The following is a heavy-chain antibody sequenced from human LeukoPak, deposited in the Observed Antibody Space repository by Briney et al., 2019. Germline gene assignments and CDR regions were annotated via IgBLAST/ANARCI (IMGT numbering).Heavy chain of an antibody. V-gene: IGHV1-18*01. J-gene: IGHJ4*02. CDR2: ISGYNGNT. CDR1: GYTFSNYG. CDR3: ARDASLTIVSTAEFEY. D-gene: IGHD2-2*01. Sequence: ASVKVSCKASGYTFSNYGISWVRQAPGQGLEWMGWISGYNGNTKNAQKFQARVTMTTDTSTSTAYMELRSLRSDDTAVYYCARDASLTIVSTAEFEYWGQGTLVTVSS.